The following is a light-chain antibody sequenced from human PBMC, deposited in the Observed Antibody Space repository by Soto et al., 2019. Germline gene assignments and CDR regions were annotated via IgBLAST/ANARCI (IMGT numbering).Light chain of an antibody. CDR2: GAS. Sequence: EVVMTQSPVTLSVSPGERATLSCRASQSITTNLAWYQQKPGQAPRLIIYGASTRATGVPARLSGSGSGTQFALSISSLQYEDFALYFCQQYNDWPPKRTFGQGTRVDVK. CDR3: QQYNDWPPKRT. CDR1: QSITTN. V-gene: IGKV3-15*01. J-gene: IGKJ1*01.